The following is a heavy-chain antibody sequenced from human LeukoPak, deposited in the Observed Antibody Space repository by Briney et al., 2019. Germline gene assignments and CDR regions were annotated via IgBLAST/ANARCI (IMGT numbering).Heavy chain of an antibody. D-gene: IGHD6-13*01. J-gene: IGHJ4*02. CDR2: ISYDGSNK. CDR1: GFTFSSYA. CDR3: ARDGAIAAAGEIFDY. Sequence: GGSLRLSCAASGFTFSSYAMHWVRQAPGKGLEWVAVISYDGSNKYYADSVKGRFTISRDNSKNTLYLQMNSLRAEDTAVYYCARDGAIAAAGEIFDYWGQGTPVTVSS. V-gene: IGHV3-30-3*01.